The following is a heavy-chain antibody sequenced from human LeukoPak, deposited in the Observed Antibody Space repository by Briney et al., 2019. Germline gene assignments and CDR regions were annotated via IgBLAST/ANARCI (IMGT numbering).Heavy chain of an antibody. CDR3: ARVLVGATFDY. Sequence: PGGSLRLSCASSGFTFSSYWMSWVRQAPGKGLEWVANIKEDGSEKHYVDSVKGRFTISRDNVKNLMYLQMNSLRAEDTAVYYCARVLVGATFDYWGQGTLVTVSS. CDR2: IKEDGSEK. CDR1: GFTFSSYW. J-gene: IGHJ4*02. D-gene: IGHD1-26*01. V-gene: IGHV3-7*01.